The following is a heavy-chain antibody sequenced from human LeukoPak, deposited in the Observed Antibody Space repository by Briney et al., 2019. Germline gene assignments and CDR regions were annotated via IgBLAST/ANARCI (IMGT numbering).Heavy chain of an antibody. Sequence: PSQTLSLTCTVSGGSISSGGYYWSWIRQPAGKGLEWIGRIYTSGSTNYNPSLKSRVTISVDTSKNQFSLKLSSVTAADTAVYYCARALGYCSSTSCYAAAWFDYWGQGTLVTVSS. CDR2: IYTSGST. D-gene: IGHD2-2*01. V-gene: IGHV4-61*02. J-gene: IGHJ4*02. CDR1: GGSISSGGYY. CDR3: ARALGYCSSTSCYAAAWFDY.